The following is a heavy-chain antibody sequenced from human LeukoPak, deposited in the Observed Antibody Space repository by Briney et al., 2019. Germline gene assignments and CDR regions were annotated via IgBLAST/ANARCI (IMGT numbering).Heavy chain of an antibody. CDR2: ISSSTNYI. Sequence: GGSLRLSCAASGFTFSSYSMNWVRQPPGRGLEWVSSISSSTNYIYYADSVKGRFTISRDNAKNSLYLQMNSLRAEDTAVYYCAREESDYGSGSWGQGTLVTVSS. D-gene: IGHD3-10*01. V-gene: IGHV3-21*01. CDR3: AREESDYGSGS. CDR1: GFTFSSYS. J-gene: IGHJ4*02.